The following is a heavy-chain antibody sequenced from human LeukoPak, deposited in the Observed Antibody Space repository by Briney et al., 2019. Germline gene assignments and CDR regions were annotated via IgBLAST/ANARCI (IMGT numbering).Heavy chain of an antibody. D-gene: IGHD3-10*01. J-gene: IGHJ4*02. CDR2: TSSSGSTI. Sequence: GSLRLSCAASGFTFSDYYMSWIRQAPGKGLEWVSYTSSSGSTIYYADSVKGRFTISRDNAKNSLYLQMNSLRAEDTAVYYCARVQHGSGSYYNALDYWGQGTLVTVSS. CDR3: ARVQHGSGSYYNALDY. V-gene: IGHV3-11*01. CDR1: GFTFSDYY.